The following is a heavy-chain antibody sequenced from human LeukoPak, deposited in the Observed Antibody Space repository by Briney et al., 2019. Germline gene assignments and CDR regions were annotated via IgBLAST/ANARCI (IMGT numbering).Heavy chain of an antibody. CDR1: GYTFTSYD. CDR3: ARGLPVTTYKVRWFDP. V-gene: IGHV1-8*01. Sequence: ASVKVSCKAPGYTFTSYDINWVRQATGQGLEWMGWMNPNSGNTGYAQKFQGRVTMTRNTSISTAYMELSSLRSEDTAVYYCARGLPVTTYKVRWFDPWGQGTLVTVSS. J-gene: IGHJ5*02. D-gene: IGHD4-17*01. CDR2: MNPNSGNT.